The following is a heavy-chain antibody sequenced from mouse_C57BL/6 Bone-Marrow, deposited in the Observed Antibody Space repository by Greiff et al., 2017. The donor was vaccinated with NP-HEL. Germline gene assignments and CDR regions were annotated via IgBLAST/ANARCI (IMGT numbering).Heavy chain of an antibody. V-gene: IGHV1-54*01. J-gene: IGHJ2*01. D-gene: IGHD2-1*01. CDR3: ARRGDYYGKRKGFDY. CDR2: INPGSGGT. CDR1: GYAFTNYL. Sequence: VKLQQSGAELVRPGTSVKVSCKASGYAFTNYLIEWVKQRPGQGLEWIGVINPGSGGTNYNEKFKGKATLTADKSSSTAYMQLSSLTSEDSAVYFCARRGDYYGKRKGFDYWGQGTTLTVSS.